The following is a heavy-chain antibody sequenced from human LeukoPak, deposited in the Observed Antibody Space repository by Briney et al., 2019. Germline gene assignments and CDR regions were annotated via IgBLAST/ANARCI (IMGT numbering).Heavy chain of an antibody. CDR3: ARGERSVAARGLDY. CDR1: GGSISSRSYQ. J-gene: IGHJ4*02. Sequence: PSETLSLTCTVSGGSISSRSYQWGWIRQTPGKGLEWIGSIYYSGSTYYNPSLKSRVTISVDTSKNQFSLKLSSVTAADTAVYYCARGERSVAARGLDYWGQGTLVTVSS. V-gene: IGHV4-39*01. CDR2: IYYSGST. D-gene: IGHD6-6*01.